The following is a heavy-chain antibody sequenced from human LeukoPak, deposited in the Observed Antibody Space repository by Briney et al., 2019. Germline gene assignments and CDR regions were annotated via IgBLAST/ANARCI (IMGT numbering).Heavy chain of an antibody. J-gene: IGHJ6*03. V-gene: IGHV1-2*02. CDR2: INPNSGGT. CDR3: ARGELGISYYYYYYMDV. CDR1: GYTFTGYY. Sequence: ASVKVSCKASGYTFTGYYMHWVRQAPGQGLEWMGWINPNSGGTNYAQKFQGRVTMTRDTSISTAYMELSRLRSEDTAVYYCARGELGISYYYYYYMDVWGKGTTVTVSS. D-gene: IGHD7-27*01.